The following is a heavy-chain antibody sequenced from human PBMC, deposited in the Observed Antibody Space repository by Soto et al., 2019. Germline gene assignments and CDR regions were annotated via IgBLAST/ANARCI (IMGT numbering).Heavy chain of an antibody. CDR1: GFTFSSYS. CDR2: ISLSSRYI. D-gene: IGHD3-22*01. Sequence: EVQLVESGGGLVKPGGSLRLSCAASGFTFSSYSMNWVRQAPGKGLELVSSISLSSRYIYYADSVKGRFTISRDNAKNSLYLQMNSLRDEDTAVYYCARAGVDYHRYYYDSSGYYYFDCWGQGTLVTVSS. CDR3: ARAGVDYHRYYYDSSGYYYFDC. J-gene: IGHJ4*02. V-gene: IGHV3-21*01.